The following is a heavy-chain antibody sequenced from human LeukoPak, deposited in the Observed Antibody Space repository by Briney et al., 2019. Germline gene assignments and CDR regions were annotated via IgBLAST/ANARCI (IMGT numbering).Heavy chain of an antibody. CDR1: GFTVSSNY. J-gene: IGHJ4*02. D-gene: IGHD6-13*01. Sequence: GGSLRLSCAASGFTVSSNYMSWVRQAPGKGLEWVSVIYSGGSTYYADSVKGRFTISRDNSKNTLYLQMNSLRAEDTAVYYCAKVPVPVIGAAGPFDYWGQGTLVTVSS. V-gene: IGHV3-53*01. CDR2: IYSGGST. CDR3: AKVPVPVIGAAGPFDY.